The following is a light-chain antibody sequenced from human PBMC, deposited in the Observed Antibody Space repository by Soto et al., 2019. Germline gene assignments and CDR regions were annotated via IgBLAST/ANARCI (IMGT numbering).Light chain of an antibody. Sequence: DIQMTQSPSTLSTSVGDRVTITCRASQSVSNWLAWFQQKPGQSPKLLIYKASTLETGVPTRFSGSGSGTDFTLTINSLQPDDSATYYCQHYLGYPFTFGGGTKVEIK. J-gene: IGKJ4*01. CDR3: QHYLGYPFT. CDR1: QSVSNW. V-gene: IGKV1-5*03. CDR2: KAS.